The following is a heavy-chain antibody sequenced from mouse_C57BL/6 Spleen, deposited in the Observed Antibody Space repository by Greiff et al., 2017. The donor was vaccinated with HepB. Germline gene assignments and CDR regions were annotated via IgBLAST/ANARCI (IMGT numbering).Heavy chain of an antibody. D-gene: IGHD2-12*01. CDR1: GYTFTSYT. J-gene: IGHJ4*01. CDR2: INPSSGYT. Sequence: QVQLQQSGAELARPGASVKMSCKASGYTFTSYTMHWVKQRPGQGLEWIGYINPSSGYTKYNQKFKDKATLTADKSSSTAYMQLSSLTSEDSAVYYCARLRREAMDYWGQGTSVTVSS. V-gene: IGHV1-4*01. CDR3: ARLRREAMDY.